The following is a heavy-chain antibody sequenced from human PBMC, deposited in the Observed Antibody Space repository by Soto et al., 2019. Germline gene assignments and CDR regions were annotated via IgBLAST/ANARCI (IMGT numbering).Heavy chain of an antibody. CDR3: SCVLTAPATIGWNFEY. V-gene: IGHV1-2*04. CDR1: GYTFTGYC. J-gene: IGHJ4*02. CDR2: INPNSGGT. D-gene: IGHD6-19*01. Sequence: ASVKVSCKASGYTFTGYCMHWVRQAPGQGLEWMGWINPNSGGTNYAQKFQGWVTMTRDTSISTAYMELSRLRSDDTAVYYCSCVLTAPATIGWNFEYCGQGAPVTV.